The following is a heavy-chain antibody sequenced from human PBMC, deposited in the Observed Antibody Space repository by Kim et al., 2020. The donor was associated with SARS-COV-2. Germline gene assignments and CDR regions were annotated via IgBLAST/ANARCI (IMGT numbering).Heavy chain of an antibody. V-gene: IGHV4-34*01. D-gene: IGHD3-22*01. CDR1: GGSFSGYY. CDR3: ARDHRTWSSGYYSSGRRKLQFDY. CDR2: INHSGST. J-gene: IGHJ4*02. Sequence: SETLSLTCAVYGGSFSGYYWSWIRQPPGKGLEWIGEINHSGSTNYNPSLKSRVTISVDTSKNQFSLKLSSVTAADTAVYYCARDHRTWSSGYYSSGRRKLQFDYWGQGTLVTVSS.